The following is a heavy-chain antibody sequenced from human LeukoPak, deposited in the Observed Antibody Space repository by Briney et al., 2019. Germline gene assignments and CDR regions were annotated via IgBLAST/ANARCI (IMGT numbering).Heavy chain of an antibody. D-gene: IGHD3-22*01. CDR2: IYHSGST. V-gene: IGHV4-59*01. Sequence: PSETLSLTCTVSGDSIGSYFWSRIRQSPGKGLEWIGHIYHSGSTNYNPSLKSRVSISVDTSKNQFSLKLTSVTSADTAVYYCARSPIVYDSSGYYYYPPDYWGQGTLVTVSS. J-gene: IGHJ4*02. CDR1: GDSIGSYF. CDR3: ARSPIVYDSSGYYYYPPDY.